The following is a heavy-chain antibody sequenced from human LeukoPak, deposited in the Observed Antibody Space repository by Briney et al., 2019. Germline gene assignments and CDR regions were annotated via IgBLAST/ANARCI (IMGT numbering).Heavy chain of an antibody. CDR3: ARDFGYGDPYVTLFDY. CDR2: ISSSSSYI. J-gene: IGHJ4*02. Sequence: GGSLRLSCAASGFTFSSYSMNWVRQAPGRGLEWVSSISSSSSYIYYADSVKGRFTISRDNAKNSLYLQMNSLRAEDTAVYYCARDFGYGDPYVTLFDYWGQGTLVTVSS. D-gene: IGHD4-17*01. CDR1: GFTFSSYS. V-gene: IGHV3-21*01.